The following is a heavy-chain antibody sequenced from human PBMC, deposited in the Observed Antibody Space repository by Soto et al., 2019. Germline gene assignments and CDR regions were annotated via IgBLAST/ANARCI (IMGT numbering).Heavy chain of an antibody. V-gene: IGHV3-23*01. CDR2: ISGSGGNT. CDR3: AKDRRQSAVAGTSDSDY. D-gene: IGHD6-19*01. CDR1: GLTSSTYA. J-gene: IGHJ4*02. Sequence: EVQLLESGGDLVQPGGSLRLSCAASGLTSSTYAMSWVRQAPGKGLEWVSGISGSGGNTYYADSVKGRFTISRDNSKNALYLQLNSLRAEDTAVYYCAKDRRQSAVAGTSDSDYWGQGTLVTVSS.